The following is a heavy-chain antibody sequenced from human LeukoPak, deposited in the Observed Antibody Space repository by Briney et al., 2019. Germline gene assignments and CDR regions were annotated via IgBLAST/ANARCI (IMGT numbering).Heavy chain of an antibody. D-gene: IGHD2-15*01. CDR3: ASGYCSGGSCYDLGDY. CDR2: ISSSSTI. V-gene: IGHV3-48*04. Sequence: GGSLRLSCAASGFTFSSYSMNWVRQAPGKGLEWVSYISSSSTIYYADSVKGRLTISRDNAKNSLYLQMNSLRAEDTAVYYCASGYCSGGSCYDLGDYWGQGTLVTVSS. J-gene: IGHJ4*02. CDR1: GFTFSSYS.